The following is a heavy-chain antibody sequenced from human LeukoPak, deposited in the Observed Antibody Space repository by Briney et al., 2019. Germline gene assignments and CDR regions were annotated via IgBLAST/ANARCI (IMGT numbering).Heavy chain of an antibody. V-gene: IGHV1-24*01. CDR3: ATEGAWFGELLYNDY. CDR1: GYTLTELS. Sequence: GASVTVSFKFSGYTLTELSMHWVRQAPGKGVEWMGGFDPEDGETIYAQKFQGRVTMTEDTSTDTAYMELSSLRSEDTAVYYCATEGAWFGELLYNDYWGQGTLVTVSS. CDR2: FDPEDGET. J-gene: IGHJ4*02. D-gene: IGHD3-10*01.